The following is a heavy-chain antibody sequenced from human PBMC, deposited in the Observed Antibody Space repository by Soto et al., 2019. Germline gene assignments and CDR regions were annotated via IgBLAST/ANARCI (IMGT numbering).Heavy chain of an antibody. V-gene: IGHV3-74*01. CDR2: INPDGRTI. CDR3: ATAGHYRFDN. D-gene: IGHD1-1*01. CDR1: AFSFSTSW. Sequence: GGSLRLSCAASAFSFSTSWMHWVRQAPGEGLVWVSRINPDGRTINYADSVKGRFTISRDNAKNTLYLKMNIMRVEDTAVYFCATAGHYRFDNWGLGTLVTVSS. J-gene: IGHJ4*02.